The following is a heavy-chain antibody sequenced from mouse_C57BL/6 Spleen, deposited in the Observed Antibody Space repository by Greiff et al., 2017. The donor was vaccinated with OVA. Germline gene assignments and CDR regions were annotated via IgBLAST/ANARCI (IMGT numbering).Heavy chain of an antibody. D-gene: IGHD1-1*01. Sequence: EVKLQESGPGLVKPSQSLSLTCSVTGYSITSGYYWNWIRQFPGNKLEWMGYISYDGSNNYNPSLKNRSTITRDTSKNQFVLKLNSVTTEDTATYYCARGGVITTVVAPFAYWGQGTLVTVSA. CDR3: ARGGVITTVVAPFAY. J-gene: IGHJ3*01. CDR2: ISYDGSN. V-gene: IGHV3-6*01. CDR1: GYSITSGYY.